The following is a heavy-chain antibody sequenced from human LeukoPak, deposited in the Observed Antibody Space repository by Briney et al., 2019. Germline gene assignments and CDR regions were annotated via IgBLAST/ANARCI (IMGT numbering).Heavy chain of an antibody. V-gene: IGHV3-23*01. CDR2: ISGSGDTT. D-gene: IGHD5-12*01. CDR3: AQDRAWIEFYF. J-gene: IGHJ4*02. Sequence: GGSLRLSCAASGFTFSYYAMSWVRQAPGKGLEWVSCISGSGDTTYYADSVKGRFTISRDNAKNSLYLQMNSLRAEDTAVYYCAQDRAWIEFYFWGQGTLVTVSS. CDR1: GFTFSYYA.